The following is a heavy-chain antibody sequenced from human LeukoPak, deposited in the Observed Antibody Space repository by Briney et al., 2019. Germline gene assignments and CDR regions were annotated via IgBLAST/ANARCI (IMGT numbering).Heavy chain of an antibody. V-gene: IGHV1-2*02. CDR3: ARDSYDSSGSDY. J-gene: IGHJ4*02. CDR1: GYTVTGYY. D-gene: IGHD3-22*01. CDR2: INPNSGGT. Sequence: ASVKVSCKASGYTVTGYYMHWVRQAPGQGLEWMGWINPNSGGTNYAQKFQGRVTMTRDTSISTAYMELSRLRSDDTAVYYCARDSYDSSGSDYWGQGTLVTVSS.